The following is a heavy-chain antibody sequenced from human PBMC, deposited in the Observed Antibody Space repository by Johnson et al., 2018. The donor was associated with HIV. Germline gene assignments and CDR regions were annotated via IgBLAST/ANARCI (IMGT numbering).Heavy chain of an antibody. J-gene: IGHJ3*02. CDR3: AKPRSLWLEGAFDI. D-gene: IGHD3-10*01. CDR1: RFTFSSYD. V-gene: IGHV3-30*02. Sequence: QVQLVESGGGVVQPGGSLRLSCAASRFTFSSYDMHWVRQAPGKGLEWVAFIRYDGSNKYYADSVKGRFTISRDNSKNTLYLQMNSLRAEDTAVYYCAKPRSLWLEGAFDIWGQGTMVTVSS. CDR2: IRYDGSNK.